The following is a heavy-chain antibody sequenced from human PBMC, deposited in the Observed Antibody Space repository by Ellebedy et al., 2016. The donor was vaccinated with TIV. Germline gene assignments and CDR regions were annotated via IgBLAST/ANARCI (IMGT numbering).Heavy chain of an antibody. CDR1: GYTLTELS. CDR2: FDPEDGET. Sequence: ASVKVSCKVSGYTLTELSMHWVRQAPGKGLEWMGGFDPEDGETIYAQKFQGRVTITRDTSASTAYMELSSLRSEDTAVYYCARGSGGSYSFFDYWGQGTLVTVST. J-gene: IGHJ4*02. D-gene: IGHD1-26*01. V-gene: IGHV1-24*01. CDR3: ARGSGGSYSFFDY.